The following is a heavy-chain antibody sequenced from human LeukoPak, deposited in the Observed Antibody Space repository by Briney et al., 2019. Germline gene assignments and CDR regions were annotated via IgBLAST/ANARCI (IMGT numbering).Heavy chain of an antibody. Sequence: GRSLRLSCAASGFTFDDYAMHWVRQAPGKGLEWVSGISWNSGSIGYADSVKGRFTISRDNAKNSLYLQMNSLRAEDTALYYCAKDPYSNYYYGMDVWGQGTTVTVPS. J-gene: IGHJ6*02. CDR2: ISWNSGSI. V-gene: IGHV3-9*01. CDR1: GFTFDDYA. CDR3: AKDPYSNYYYGMDV. D-gene: IGHD4-11*01.